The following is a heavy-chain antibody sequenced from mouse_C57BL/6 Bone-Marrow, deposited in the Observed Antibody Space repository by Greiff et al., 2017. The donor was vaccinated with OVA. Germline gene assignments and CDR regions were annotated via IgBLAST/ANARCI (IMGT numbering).Heavy chain of an antibody. J-gene: IGHJ4*01. V-gene: IGHV5-4*03. CDR1: GFTFSSYA. Sequence: EVKLMESGGGLVKPGGSLKLSCAASGFTFSSYAMSWVRQTPEKRLEWVATISDGGSYTYYPDNVKGRFTISRDNAKNNLYLQMSHLKSEDTAMYYCARRLVYAMDYWGQGTSVTGSS. CDR2: ISDGGSYT. CDR3: ARRLVYAMDY.